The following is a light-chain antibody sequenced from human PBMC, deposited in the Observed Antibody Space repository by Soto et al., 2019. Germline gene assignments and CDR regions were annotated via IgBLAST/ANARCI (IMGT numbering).Light chain of an antibody. CDR1: ESVTSS. Sequence: EIVMTQSPATLSVSPGDRATLSCRASESVTSSLAWYQQKPGQPPRLLIYAASTRATDVPARFSGGGSEKEFTLTISSLQSEDFAVYFCQQYNIWPLWTFGKRTK. CDR3: QQYNIWPLWT. CDR2: AAS. V-gene: IGKV3-15*01. J-gene: IGKJ1*01.